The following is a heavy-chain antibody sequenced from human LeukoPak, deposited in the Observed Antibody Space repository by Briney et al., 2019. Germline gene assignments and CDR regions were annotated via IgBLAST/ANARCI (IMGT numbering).Heavy chain of an antibody. D-gene: IGHD3-22*01. V-gene: IGHV3-49*04. CDR2: IRSKAYGGTT. CDR1: GFTFGDYA. Sequence: GRSLRLSCTASGFTFGDYAMSCVRQAPGKGLEWVGFIRSKAYGGTTEYAASVKGRFTISRDDSKSIAYLQMNSLKTEDTAVYYCTRRRSGYYCDYWGQGTLVTVSS. CDR3: TRRRSGYYCDY. J-gene: IGHJ4*02.